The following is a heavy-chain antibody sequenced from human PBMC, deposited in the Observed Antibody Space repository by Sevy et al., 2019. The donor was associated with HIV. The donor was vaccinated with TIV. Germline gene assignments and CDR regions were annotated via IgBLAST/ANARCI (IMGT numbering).Heavy chain of an antibody. CDR1: GFSFSYYG. V-gene: IGHV3-30*18. D-gene: IGHD3-10*01. CDR3: ANAYSVSYSHSYLCSLDV. CDR2: ISHDGINE. Sequence: GGSLRLSCIGSGFSFSYYGIHWVRQSPGKGLDWVAIISHDGINEYYADSVKGRFTISRDNAKNTVYLEMNSLRNEDKAIYFCANAYSVSYSHSYLCSLDVWGQGTTVTVSS. J-gene: IGHJ6*02.